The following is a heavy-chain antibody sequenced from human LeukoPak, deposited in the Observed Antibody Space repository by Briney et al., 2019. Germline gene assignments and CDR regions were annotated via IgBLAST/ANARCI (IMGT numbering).Heavy chain of an antibody. CDR1: GLTFTRYS. D-gene: IGHD3-3*01. Sequence: GGSLRLSCAASGLTFTRYSMNWVRQAPGKGLEWVSSITTSSQVYYADSIKGRFSISRDNAKNSLYLQMDSLRAEDTAVYYCASIWSGSLDYWSQGTLVTVSS. CDR2: ITTSSQV. J-gene: IGHJ4*02. V-gene: IGHV3-21*01. CDR3: ASIWSGSLDY.